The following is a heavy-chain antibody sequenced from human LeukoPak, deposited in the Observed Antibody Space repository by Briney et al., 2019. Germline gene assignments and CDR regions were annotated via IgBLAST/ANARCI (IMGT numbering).Heavy chain of an antibody. CDR2: IHFSGT. CDR3: ARERNYYDDSGSYHWFDP. Sequence: SETLSLTCSVSGVSISSSYWSWIRQPPGKGLEVIGFIHFSGTTYNPSLKSRATISVDTSKNQLSLKLNFVTAADTAVYYCARERNYYDDSGSYHWFDPWGRGTLVTVSS. V-gene: IGHV4-59*12. CDR1: GVSISSSY. D-gene: IGHD3-22*01. J-gene: IGHJ5*02.